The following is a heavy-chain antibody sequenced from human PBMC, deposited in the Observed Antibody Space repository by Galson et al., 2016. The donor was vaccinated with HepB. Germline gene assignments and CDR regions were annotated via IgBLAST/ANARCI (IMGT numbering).Heavy chain of an antibody. CDR2: IYHSGST. CDR3: ARHSGVSSVTYQGIDY. D-gene: IGHD1-26*01. J-gene: IGHJ4*02. CDR1: GDSISRNHW. V-gene: IGHV4-4*02. Sequence: SETLSLTCVVSGDSISRNHWWSWVRQPPGKGLEWIGEIYHSGSTNYNPSLKSRVTISVDKSKNQFSLNLRSVTAADTAVYYCARHSGVSSVTYQGIDYWGQGTLVTVSS.